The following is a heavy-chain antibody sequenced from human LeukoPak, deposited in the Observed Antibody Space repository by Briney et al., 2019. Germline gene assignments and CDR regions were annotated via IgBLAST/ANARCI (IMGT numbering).Heavy chain of an antibody. J-gene: IGHJ4*02. D-gene: IGHD3-10*01. CDR1: GFTLSSYA. CDR2: ISYDGSNK. CDR3: ARDEDYYGSGSYRVEY. Sequence: GGSLRLSCAASGFTLSSYAMHWVRQAPGKGLEWVAVISYDGSNKYYADSVKGRFTISRDNSKNTLYLQMNSLRAEDTAVYYCARDEDYYGSGSYRVEYWGQGTLVTVSS. V-gene: IGHV3-30-3*01.